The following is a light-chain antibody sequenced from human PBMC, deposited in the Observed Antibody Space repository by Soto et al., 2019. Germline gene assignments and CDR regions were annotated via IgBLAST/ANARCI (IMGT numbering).Light chain of an antibody. CDR2: AAS. CDR1: QSISGY. CDR3: HQSFNSPFT. J-gene: IGKJ3*01. Sequence: DIQMTQSPSSLSASVGDRVTLTCRASQSISGYLNWYQQKPGKAPELLIYAASSLQSGVPSRFSGSGSGTDFTLTISSLQPEDSATYFCHQSFNSPFTFXPGTKVDIK. V-gene: IGKV1-39*01.